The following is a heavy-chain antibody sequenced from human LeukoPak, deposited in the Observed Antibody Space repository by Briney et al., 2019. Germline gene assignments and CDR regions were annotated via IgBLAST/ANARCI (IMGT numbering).Heavy chain of an antibody. CDR2: INPSGGST. D-gene: IGHD6-19*01. V-gene: IGHV1-46*01. CDR1: GYTLTELS. J-gene: IGHJ4*02. Sequence: ASVKVPCTVSGYTLTELSLHWVRQAPGQGLEWMGIINPSGGSTSYAQKFQGRVTMTRDMSTSTVYMELSSLRSEDTAVYYCARGFTLAVAGSYWGQGTLVTVSS. CDR3: ARGFTLAVAGSY.